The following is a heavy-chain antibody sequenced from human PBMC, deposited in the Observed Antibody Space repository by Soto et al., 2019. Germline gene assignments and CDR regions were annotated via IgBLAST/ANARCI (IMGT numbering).Heavy chain of an antibody. J-gene: IGHJ1*01. CDR1: GYSFITYY. Sequence: QVQLVQSGAEVKKPWASVKVSCKASGYSFITYYLHWVRQAPGQGLEWMAIINPSGGSTTYAQKFQGRVTLTRDTSTSTVYLALSSLKSDDTAVYYCATYCSGANCPGHWNWGQWTLVTV. CDR3: ATYCSGANCPGHWN. D-gene: IGHD2-15*01. V-gene: IGHV1-46*03. CDR2: INPSGGST.